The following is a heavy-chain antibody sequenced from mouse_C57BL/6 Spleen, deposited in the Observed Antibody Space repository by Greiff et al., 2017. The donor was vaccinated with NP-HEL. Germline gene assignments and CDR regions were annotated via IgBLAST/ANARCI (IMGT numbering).Heavy chain of an antibody. Sequence: EVQLQQSGPELVKPGASVKIPCTASGYTFTDYYLDWVKQSHGQSLEWIGDINPNNGGTIYNQKFKGKATLTVDKSSSTAYMELRSLTSEDTAVYYCARGSYFDYWGQGTTLTVSS. V-gene: IGHV1-18*01. CDR1: GYTFTDYY. J-gene: IGHJ2*01. CDR2: INPNNGGT. CDR3: ARGSYFDY.